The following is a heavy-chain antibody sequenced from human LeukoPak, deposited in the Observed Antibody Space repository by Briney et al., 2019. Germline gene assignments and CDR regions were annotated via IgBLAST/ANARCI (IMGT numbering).Heavy chain of an antibody. CDR1: GYSFTSYA. D-gene: IGHD3-22*01. J-gene: IGHJ4*02. V-gene: IGHV1-3*01. CDR3: ARDSSGYSWGYYYFDY. CDR2: INPANGNT. Sequence: GASVKVSCKASGYSFTSYAMHWVRQAPGQRLEWMGWINPANGNTKYSQKFQGGVAITRDTSASTAYMELSSLRSEDTAVYYCARDSSGYSWGYYYFDYWGQGTLVTVSS.